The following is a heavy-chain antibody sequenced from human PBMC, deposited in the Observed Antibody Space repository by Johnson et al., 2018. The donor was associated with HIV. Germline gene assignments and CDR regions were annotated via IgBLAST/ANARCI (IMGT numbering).Heavy chain of an antibody. CDR2: IYSDGTT. J-gene: IGHJ3*02. CDR1: GFTFSSYA. CDR3: ARGAELATFTWVMYAFDI. Sequence: QVKLVESGGGVVQPGRSLRLSCVASGFTFSSYAMHWVRQAPGKGLEWVSYIYSDGTTYYADSVKGRSTVSRDNSENTLYLQMNSLRVDDTAVYYCARGAELATFTWVMYAFDIWGQGTMVTVSS. D-gene: IGHD1-1*01. V-gene: IGHV3-NL1*01.